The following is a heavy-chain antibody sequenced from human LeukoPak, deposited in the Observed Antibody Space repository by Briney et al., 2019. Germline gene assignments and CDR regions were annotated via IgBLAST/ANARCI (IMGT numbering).Heavy chain of an antibody. CDR1: GGTFSSYA. CDR2: IIPIFGTA. V-gene: IGHV1-69*13. J-gene: IGHJ4*02. Sequence: ASVKVSCKASGGTFSSYAISWVRQAPGQGLEWMGGIIPIFGTANYAQKFQGRVTITADESTSTAYMELSSLRSEDTAVYYCASSVTGPTDLRVGSGSFPYYFDYWGQGTLVTVSS. CDR3: ASSVTGPTDLRVGSGSFPYYFDY. D-gene: IGHD3-10*01.